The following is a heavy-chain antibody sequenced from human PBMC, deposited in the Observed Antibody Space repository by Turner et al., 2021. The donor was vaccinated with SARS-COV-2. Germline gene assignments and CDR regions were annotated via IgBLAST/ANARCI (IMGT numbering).Heavy chain of an antibody. CDR3: ARDCLPLLAFYYGLDV. D-gene: IGHD2-15*01. Sequence: QVQLVESGGGVVQPGRSLRLSCAASGFTFSSFGMHSVRQAPGKGLEWVAVIWYDGSNEYYADSVKGRFTISRDNSKNTLYLQMNSLRAEDTAVYYCARDCLPLLAFYYGLDVWGQGTTVTVSS. CDR1: GFTFSSFG. CDR2: IWYDGSNE. J-gene: IGHJ6*02. V-gene: IGHV3-33*01.